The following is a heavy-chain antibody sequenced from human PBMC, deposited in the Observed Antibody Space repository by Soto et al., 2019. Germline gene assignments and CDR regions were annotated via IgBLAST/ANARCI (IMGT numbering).Heavy chain of an antibody. Sequence: SETLSLTCTVSGGSISSGDYYWSWIRQPPGKGLEWIGYIYFIWSTYYNPSLKSRVSISVDTSKNQFSLKLSSVTAADTAVYYCARWRSGWYYFDYWGQGTLVTVSS. CDR1: GGSISSGDYY. CDR2: IYFIWST. J-gene: IGHJ4*02. D-gene: IGHD6-19*01. V-gene: IGHV4-30-4*01. CDR3: ARWRSGWYYFDY.